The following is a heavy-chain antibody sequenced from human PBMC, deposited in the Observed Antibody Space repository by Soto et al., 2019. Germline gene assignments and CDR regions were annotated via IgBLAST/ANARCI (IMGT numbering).Heavy chain of an antibody. V-gene: IGHV4-59*01. CDR1: GGSISSYY. CDR2: IYYSGST. J-gene: IGHJ4*02. D-gene: IGHD3-22*01. Sequence: QVQLQESGPGLVKPSETLSLTCTVSGGSISSYYWSWIRQPPGKGLEWIGYIYYSGSTNYNPSLKTRVTISVDTSKNQFSLKLSSVTAADTAVYYCARDMRPAQYSYDSSGPKYYFDYWGQGTLVTVSS. CDR3: ARDMRPAQYSYDSSGPKYYFDY.